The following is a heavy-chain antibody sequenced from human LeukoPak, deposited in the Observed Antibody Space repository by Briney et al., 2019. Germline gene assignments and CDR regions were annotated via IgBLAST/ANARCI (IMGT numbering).Heavy chain of an antibody. Sequence: GGSLRLSCAASGFTFSNYGMHWVRQAPGKGLEWVAFIRYDGGNKYYADSVKGRFTISRDNSKNSLYLQMNSLRTEDTALYYCAKGGYSSSWTATYYYYYYYMDVWGKGTTVTISS. CDR3: AKGGYSSSWTATYYYYYYYMDV. CDR2: IRYDGGNK. V-gene: IGHV3-30*02. CDR1: GFTFSNYG. J-gene: IGHJ6*03. D-gene: IGHD6-13*01.